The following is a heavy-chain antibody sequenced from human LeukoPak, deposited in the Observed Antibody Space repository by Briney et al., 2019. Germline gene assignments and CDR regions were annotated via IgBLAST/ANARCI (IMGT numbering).Heavy chain of an antibody. Sequence: ASVKVSCKVSGYTLTELSMHWVRQAPGKGLEWMGGFDPEDGETIYAQKFQGRVTMTEDTSTDTAYMELSSLRSEDTAVYYCATVRGLYSGYDYYFDHWGQGTLVTVSS. D-gene: IGHD5-12*01. J-gene: IGHJ4*02. CDR1: GYTLTELS. V-gene: IGHV1-24*01. CDR2: FDPEDGET. CDR3: ATVRGLYSGYDYYFDH.